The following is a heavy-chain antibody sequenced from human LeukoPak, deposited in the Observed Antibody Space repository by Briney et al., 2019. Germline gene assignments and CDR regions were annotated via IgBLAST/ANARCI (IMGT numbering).Heavy chain of an antibody. CDR2: ISWNSGSI. D-gene: IGHD3-3*01. CDR1: GFTFDDYA. CDR3: AKFHGVTIFEVVPVGGGWFDP. Sequence: GRSLRLSCAASGFTFDDYAMHWVRQAPGKGLEWVSGISWNSGSIGYADSVKGRFTISRDNAKNSLYLQMNSLRAEDTALYYCAKFHGVTIFEVVPVGGGWFDPWGQGTLVTVSS. V-gene: IGHV3-9*01. J-gene: IGHJ5*02.